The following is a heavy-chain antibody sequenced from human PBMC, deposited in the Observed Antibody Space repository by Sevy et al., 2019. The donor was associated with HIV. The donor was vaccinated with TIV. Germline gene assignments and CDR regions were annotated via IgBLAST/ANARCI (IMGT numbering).Heavy chain of an antibody. Sequence: GGSLRLSCAASGFTFSSYSVNWVRQAPGKGLEWVSYISSSSSTIYYAASVKGRFTISRDNAKNSRYLQMNSLRDEDTAVYYCARYCSSTTCYLYIDVWGKGTTVTVSS. CDR2: ISSSSSTI. D-gene: IGHD2-2*01. V-gene: IGHV3-48*02. J-gene: IGHJ6*03. CDR1: GFTFSSYS. CDR3: ARYCSSTTCYLYIDV.